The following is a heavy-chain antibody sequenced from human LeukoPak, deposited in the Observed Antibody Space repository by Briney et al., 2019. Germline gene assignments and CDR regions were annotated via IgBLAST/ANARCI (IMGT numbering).Heavy chain of an antibody. J-gene: IGHJ4*02. CDR3: ARGGHYYDSSGYYLDY. Sequence: GGSLRLSCAASGFTFSDYYMSWIRQAPGKGLEWVSYISSSGSTIYYADSVKGRFTISRDNAKNSLYLQMDSLRAEDTAVYYCARGGHYYDSSGYYLDYWGQGTLVTVSS. D-gene: IGHD3-22*01. CDR2: ISSSGSTI. CDR1: GFTFSDYY. V-gene: IGHV3-11*04.